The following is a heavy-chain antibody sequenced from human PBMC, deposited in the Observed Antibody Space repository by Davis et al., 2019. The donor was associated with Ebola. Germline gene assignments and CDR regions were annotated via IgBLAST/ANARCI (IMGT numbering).Heavy chain of an antibody. CDR2: IYYSGST. CDR1: GGFISSYY. J-gene: IGHJ4*02. CDR3: AREAYCSGGSCYGPSFDY. Sequence: PSETLSLTCTVSGGFISSYYWSWIRQPPGKGLEWIGYIYYSGSTNYNPSLKSRVTISVDTSKNQFSLKLSSVTAADTAVYYCAREAYCSGGSCYGPSFDYWGQGTLVTVSS. D-gene: IGHD2-15*01. V-gene: IGHV4-59*01.